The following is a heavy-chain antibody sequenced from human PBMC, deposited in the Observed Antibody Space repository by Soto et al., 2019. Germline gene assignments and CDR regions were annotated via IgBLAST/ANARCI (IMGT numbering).Heavy chain of an antibody. CDR2: IYHGGST. J-gene: IGHJ4*02. Sequence: SETLSLTCAVSGPSISSGGYSWSWIRQPPGKGLEGIGYIYHGGSTYYTPSLKSRVTISVDRSNNQFSLKLSSVTAADTAVYYCARGPPLGYWGQGTLVTVSS. CDR3: ARGPPLGY. V-gene: IGHV4-30-2*01. CDR1: GPSISSGGYS.